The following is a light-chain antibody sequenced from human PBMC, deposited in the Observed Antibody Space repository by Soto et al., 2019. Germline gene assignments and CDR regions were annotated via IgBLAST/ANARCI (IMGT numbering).Light chain of an antibody. V-gene: IGLV2-23*02. CDR2: EVS. CDR3: CSYGGTTPV. CDR1: SSDVGSHNL. Sequence: QSALTQPASVSGSPGQSITISCTGTSSDVGSHNLVSWYQQHPGQAPKLMIYEVSKRPLGVSARFSASKSGNTASLTISGLHAEDEADYYCCSYGGTTPVFGGGTQLTVL. J-gene: IGLJ7*01.